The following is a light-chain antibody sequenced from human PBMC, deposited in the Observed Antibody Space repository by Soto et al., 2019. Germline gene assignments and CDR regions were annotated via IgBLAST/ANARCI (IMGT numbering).Light chain of an antibody. CDR1: QSISSY. CDR3: QQSYSTPPWT. Sequence: DIQMTQSPSSLSASVGDRVTTTCRASQSISSYLNWYQQKPGKAPKLLIYAASSLQSGVPSRFRGSGSGTDFTLTISSLQPEDFATYYCQQSYSTPPWTCGQGTKVEIK. V-gene: IGKV1-39*01. J-gene: IGKJ1*01. CDR2: AAS.